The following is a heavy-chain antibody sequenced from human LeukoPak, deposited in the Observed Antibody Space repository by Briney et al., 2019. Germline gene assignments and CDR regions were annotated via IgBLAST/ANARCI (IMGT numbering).Heavy chain of an antibody. J-gene: IGHJ4*02. CDR3: ARDRWSYFGY. V-gene: IGHV3-74*01. CDR1: GFTFSSYW. CDR2: INSDGSGT. Sequence: PGGSLRLSCAASGFTFSSYWMHWVRHAPGKGVVWVSRINSDGSGTSYADSVKGRFTIPRDNAKNTLYLQMNSLRAEDTAVYYCARDRWSYFGYWGQGTLVTVSS. D-gene: IGHD6-13*01.